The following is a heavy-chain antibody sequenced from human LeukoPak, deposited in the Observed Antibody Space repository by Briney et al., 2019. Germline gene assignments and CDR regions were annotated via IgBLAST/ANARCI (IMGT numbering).Heavy chain of an antibody. Sequence: GGSLRLSCAASGFTVSSKYMTWVRQAPGKGLEWVSLLHKDGTTYYADSVKGRFTISRDTSKNTLYLQMNSLRAEDTALYYCAREDYPNGEGCIDYWGQGTLVTVSS. J-gene: IGHJ4*02. CDR1: GFTVSSKY. V-gene: IGHV3-53*01. CDR2: LHKDGTT. D-gene: IGHD3-10*01. CDR3: AREDYPNGEGCIDY.